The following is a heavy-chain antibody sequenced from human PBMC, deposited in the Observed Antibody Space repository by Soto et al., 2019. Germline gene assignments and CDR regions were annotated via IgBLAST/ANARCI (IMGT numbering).Heavy chain of an antibody. D-gene: IGHD6-6*01. CDR2: IVVGSGNT. V-gene: IGHV1-58*01. J-gene: IGHJ6*02. Sequence: ASVKVSCKASGFTFTSSAVQWVRQARGQRLEWIGWIVVGSGNTNYAQKFQERVTITRDMSTSTAYMELSSLRSEDTAVYYCAASDSSSSSYYYYGMDVWGQGTTVTVSS. CDR1: GFTFTSSA. CDR3: AASDSSSSSYYYYGMDV.